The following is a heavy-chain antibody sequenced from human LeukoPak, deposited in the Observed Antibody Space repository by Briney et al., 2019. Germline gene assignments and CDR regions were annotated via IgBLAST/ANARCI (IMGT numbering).Heavy chain of an antibody. CDR2: IIPIFGTA. V-gene: IGHV1-69*13. Sequence: SLRVSCKASGYTFTNYHMHWVRQAPGQGLEWMGGIIPIFGTANYAQKFQGRVTITADESTSTAYMELSSLRSEDTAVYYCFSIAARRGGDYWGQGTLVTVSS. D-gene: IGHD6-6*01. CDR1: GYTFTNYH. CDR3: FSIAARRGGDY. J-gene: IGHJ4*02.